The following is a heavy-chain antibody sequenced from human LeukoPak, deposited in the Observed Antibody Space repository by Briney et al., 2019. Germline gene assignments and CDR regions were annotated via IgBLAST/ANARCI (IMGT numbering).Heavy chain of an antibody. CDR1: GGSISSSSYY. CDR3: ARYNGYFRYYFDY. Sequence: SETLSLTCTVSGGSISSSSYYWGWIRQPPGKGLEWIGSIYYSGSTYYNPSLKSRVTISVDTSKNQFSLKLSSVTAADTAVYYCARYNGYFRYYFDYWGQGTLVTVSS. J-gene: IGHJ4*02. CDR2: IYYSGST. V-gene: IGHV4-39*07. D-gene: IGHD3-22*01.